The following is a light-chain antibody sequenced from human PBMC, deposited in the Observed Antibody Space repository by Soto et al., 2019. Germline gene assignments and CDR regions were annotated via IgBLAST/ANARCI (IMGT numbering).Light chain of an antibody. Sequence: SYELTQPPSVSVAPGKTARITCGGDNIGSKSVHWYQQKPGQAPVVVTYSDSDRPSGIPERFSGSKYGNTATLTISRVEAGDEADYYCQVWDSGSGDYVFGTGTKLTVL. CDR2: SDS. J-gene: IGLJ1*01. CDR3: QVWDSGSGDYV. CDR1: NIGSKS. V-gene: IGLV3-21*04.